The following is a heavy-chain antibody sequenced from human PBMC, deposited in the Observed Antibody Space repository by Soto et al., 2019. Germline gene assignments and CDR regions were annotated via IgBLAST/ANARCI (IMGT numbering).Heavy chain of an antibody. V-gene: IGHV5-10-1*01. J-gene: IGHJ6*02. Sequence: PGESLKISCKGSGYSFASYWISWVRQMPGKGLEWMGRIDPIDSYTNYSPSFQGHVTISADRSTSTAYLQWSSLKASDTAMYYCARRYCSSASCPRNYYGMDVWGQGTTVTV. D-gene: IGHD2-2*01. CDR2: IDPIDSYT. CDR3: ARRYCSSASCPRNYYGMDV. CDR1: GYSFASYW.